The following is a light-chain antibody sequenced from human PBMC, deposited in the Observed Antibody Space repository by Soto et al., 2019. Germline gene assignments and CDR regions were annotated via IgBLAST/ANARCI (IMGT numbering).Light chain of an antibody. CDR3: QQYGSSPLFT. Sequence: DILMTQSPATLSLSPGERATLSCRTSQSVSNNYLAWYQQKPGQAPRLLIYGASSRATGIPDRFSGSGSGTDFTLTISRLEPEDFAVYYCQQYGSSPLFTFGGGTKVDI. J-gene: IGKJ4*02. V-gene: IGKV3-20*01. CDR1: QSVSNNY. CDR2: GAS.